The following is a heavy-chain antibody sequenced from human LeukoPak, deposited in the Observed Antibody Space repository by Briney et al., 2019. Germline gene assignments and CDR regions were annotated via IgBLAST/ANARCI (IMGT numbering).Heavy chain of an antibody. CDR2: ISGGGGKT. J-gene: IGHJ4*02. Sequence: GGSLRLSCAASGFTFNSFAMSWVRQAPGKGLEWVSGISGGGGKTYYADSVKGRFTISRDYSKNSLYLQMNSLRAEDTAVYYCAKDQPSDWGQGTLVTVSS. CDR3: AKDQPSD. V-gene: IGHV3-23*01. CDR1: GFTFNSFA.